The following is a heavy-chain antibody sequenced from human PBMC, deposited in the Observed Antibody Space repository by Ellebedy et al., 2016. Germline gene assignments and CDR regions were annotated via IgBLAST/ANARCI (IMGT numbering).Heavy chain of an antibody. CDR2: ISAYNGNT. CDR1: GGTFSSYA. CDR3: ARDIYDFWTEEPHYFDY. Sequence: ASVKVSCKASGGTFSSYAISWVRQAPGQGLEWMGWISAYNGNTNYAQKLQGRVTMTTDTSTSTAYMELRSLRSDDTAVYYCARDIYDFWTEEPHYFDYWGQGTLVTVSS. D-gene: IGHD3-3*01. J-gene: IGHJ4*02. V-gene: IGHV1-18*01.